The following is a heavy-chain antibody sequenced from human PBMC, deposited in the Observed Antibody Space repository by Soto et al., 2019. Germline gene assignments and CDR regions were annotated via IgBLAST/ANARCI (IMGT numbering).Heavy chain of an antibody. CDR3: ARDLLRMVRGVIITGPGY. CDR2: ISSSSSTI. J-gene: IGHJ4*02. Sequence: GGSLRLSCAASGFTFSSYSMNWVRQAPGKGLEWVSYISSSSSTIYYADSVKGRFTISRDNAKNSLYLQMNSLRDEDTAVYYCARDLLRMVRGVIITGPGYWGQGTLVTVSS. D-gene: IGHD3-10*01. CDR1: GFTFSSYS. V-gene: IGHV3-48*02.